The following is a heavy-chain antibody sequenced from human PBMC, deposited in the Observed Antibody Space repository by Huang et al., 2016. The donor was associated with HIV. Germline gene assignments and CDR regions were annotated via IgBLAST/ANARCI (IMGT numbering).Heavy chain of an antibody. CDR2: ISYDGSKK. D-gene: IGHD1-26*01. Sequence: PASGFSFSTYGLHWVRQAPGKGLEWVAVISYDGSKKYYAHSVKGRFTISRDTSENKVYLQMNSLRHEDTAVYYCAKDGADEEWDIDYWGQGTLVTVSS. V-gene: IGHV3-30*18. CDR3: AKDGADEEWDIDY. CDR1: GFSFSTYG. J-gene: IGHJ4*02.